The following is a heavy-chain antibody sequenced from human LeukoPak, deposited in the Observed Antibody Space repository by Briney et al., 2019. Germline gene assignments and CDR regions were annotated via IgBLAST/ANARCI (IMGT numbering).Heavy chain of an antibody. D-gene: IGHD3-3*01. CDR1: GDSISNNNW. V-gene: IGHV4/OR15-8*01. CDR2: VYHSGDA. Sequence: SETLSLTCVVSGDSISNNNWWSWVRQSPGKGLEWIGEVYHSGDANYNPSLKSRVTMSVDKSKNQISLTLTSVTAADTAVYYCARGYDFWSANGAYFDYWGQGTLVTVSS. J-gene: IGHJ4*02. CDR3: ARGYDFWSANGAYFDY.